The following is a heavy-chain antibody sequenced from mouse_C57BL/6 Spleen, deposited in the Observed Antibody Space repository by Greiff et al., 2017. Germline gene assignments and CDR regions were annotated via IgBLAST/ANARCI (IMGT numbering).Heavy chain of an antibody. CDR2: IDPYDSET. Sequence: QVQLQQPGAELVKPGSSVKMSCKASGYTFTSYWMHWVKQRPIQGLEWIGNIDPYDSETHYNQKFKDKATLTVDKSSSTAYMQLSSLTSEDSAVYYCERNDNYVDYWGQGTTLTVSS. J-gene: IGHJ2*01. CDR3: ERNDNYVDY. V-gene: IGHV1-52*01. CDR1: GYTFTSYW.